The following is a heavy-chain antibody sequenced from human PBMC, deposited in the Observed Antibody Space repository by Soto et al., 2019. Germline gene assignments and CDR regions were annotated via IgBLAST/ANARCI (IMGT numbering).Heavy chain of an antibody. V-gene: IGHV3-30-3*01. CDR1: GFTFSNYI. Sequence: QVQLVESGGGVVQPGGSLRLSCAASGFTFSNYILHWVRQAPGKGLEWVAMILHDGNNKYYADSVKGRFTISRDNAKSTLYLQVDSLRTEDTAVYYCARDDEHGCYCDLGYWGQGTLVTVSS. CDR3: ARDDEHGCYCDLGY. D-gene: IGHD3-10*01. CDR2: ILHDGNNK. J-gene: IGHJ4*02.